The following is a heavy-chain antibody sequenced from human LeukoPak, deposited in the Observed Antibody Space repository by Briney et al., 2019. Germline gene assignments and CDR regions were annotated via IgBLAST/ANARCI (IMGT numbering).Heavy chain of an antibody. CDR2: ISASGSST. D-gene: IGHD6-19*01. Sequence: QPGGSLRLSCAASGLAFSTYSMSWVRQAPGKGLYWVSGISASGSSTYYADSVKGRFTISRDNSKNTLYLQMNSLRAEDTAVYYCAKDQAFYPPVAHYWGQGTLVTVSS. CDR1: GLAFSTYS. CDR3: AKDQAFYPPVAHY. V-gene: IGHV3-23*01. J-gene: IGHJ4*02.